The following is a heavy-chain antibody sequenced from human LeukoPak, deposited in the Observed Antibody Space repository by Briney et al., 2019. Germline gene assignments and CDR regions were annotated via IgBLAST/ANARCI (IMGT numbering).Heavy chain of an antibody. J-gene: IGHJ4*02. V-gene: IGHV3-23*01. CDR3: AKDYHYDSSGYYDY. CDR2: ISGSGGST. Sequence: TGGSLRLSCVPSGFSFSNYAMSWVRQAPGKGLEWVSSISGSGGSTHYVDSVKGRFTISRDKTKNTLYLQMNSLRAEDTAVYYCAKDYHYDSSGYYDYWGQGTLVTVSS. CDR1: GFSFSNYA. D-gene: IGHD3-22*01.